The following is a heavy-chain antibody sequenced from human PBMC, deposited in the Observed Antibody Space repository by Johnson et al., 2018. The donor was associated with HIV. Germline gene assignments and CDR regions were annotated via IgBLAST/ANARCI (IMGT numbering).Heavy chain of an antibody. D-gene: IGHD6-13*01. Sequence: QMQLVESGGGVVQPGRSLRLSCAASGFTFSTYGMHWVRQAPGKGLEWVAVMWYDGSNKYYADSVKGRFTISRDNSKNTLYLQMNSLRAEDTAVYYCAKDQWSCSWTNDAFDFWGQGTMVTVSS. CDR2: MWYDGSNK. CDR1: GFTFSTYG. V-gene: IGHV3-33*06. CDR3: AKDQWSCSWTNDAFDF. J-gene: IGHJ3*01.